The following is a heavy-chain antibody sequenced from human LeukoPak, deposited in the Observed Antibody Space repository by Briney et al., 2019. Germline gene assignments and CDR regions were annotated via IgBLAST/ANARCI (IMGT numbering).Heavy chain of an antibody. CDR2: IDSDGDSP. CDR3: ARGGRYYDSSGYSDY. V-gene: IGHV3-74*01. J-gene: IGHJ4*02. Sequence: GGSLRLSCAASGFTLSTYWMYWVRQAPGKGLVWVSRIDSDGDSPSYADSVKGRFTISRDNAKNTLYLQMNSLRAEDTAVYYCARGGRYYDSSGYSDYWGQGTLATVSS. CDR1: GFTLSTYW. D-gene: IGHD3-22*01.